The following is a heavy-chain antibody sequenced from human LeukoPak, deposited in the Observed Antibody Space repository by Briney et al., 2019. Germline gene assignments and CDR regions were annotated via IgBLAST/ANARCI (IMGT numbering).Heavy chain of an antibody. J-gene: IGHJ4*02. CDR2: IYYSGST. Sequence: PSETLSLTCTVSGGSISSYYWSWIRQPPGKGLEWIGSIYYSGSTNYNPSLKSRVTISVDTSKNQFSLKLSSVTAADTAVYYCARHLLVHRIEFDYWGQGTLVTVSS. D-gene: IGHD1-14*01. CDR3: ARHLLVHRIEFDY. V-gene: IGHV4-59*08. CDR1: GGSISSYY.